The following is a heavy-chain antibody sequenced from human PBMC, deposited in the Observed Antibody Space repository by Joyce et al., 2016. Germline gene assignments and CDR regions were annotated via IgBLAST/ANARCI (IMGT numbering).Heavy chain of an antibody. Sequence: QVQLVQSGAEVKKPGASVRVSCKASGYAIISYYMHWVRQAPGQWLDCMGIINPGGGGTNYAQKFLGRITLNRDTSTKTVYLDLSSLRSEETAIDYCARALGPDAAFDFWAQGTPVTVS. D-gene: IGHD2-2*01. V-gene: IGHV1-46*01. CDR2: INPGGGGT. CDR1: GYAIISYY. CDR3: ARALGPDAAFDF. J-gene: IGHJ5*01.